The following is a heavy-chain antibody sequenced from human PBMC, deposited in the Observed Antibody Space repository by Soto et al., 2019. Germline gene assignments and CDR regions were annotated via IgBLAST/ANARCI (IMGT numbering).Heavy chain of an antibody. CDR1: GFSLSNARMG. CDR2: IFSNDEK. CDR3: ARILHDSSGYYYVDDYYYGMDV. Sequence: SGPTAGEPTETLTLTCTVSGFSLSNARMGVSWIRQPPGKALEWLAHIFSNDEKSYSTSLKSRLTISKDTSKSQVVLTMTNMDPVDTATYYCARILHDSSGYYYVDDYYYGMDVWGQGTTVTV. J-gene: IGHJ6*02. V-gene: IGHV2-26*01. D-gene: IGHD3-22*01.